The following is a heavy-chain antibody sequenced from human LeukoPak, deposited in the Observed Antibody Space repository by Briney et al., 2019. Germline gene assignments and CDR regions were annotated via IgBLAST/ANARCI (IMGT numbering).Heavy chain of an antibody. CDR2: IYHTGIT. Sequence: SETLSLTCTVSGASITSSYWSWIRQSPGKGLEYLGYIYHTGITNYSPSLNSRVSISMDTSKNQFSLHLTSVTAADTAVYYCAGTARLLAPWGQGIQVTASS. V-gene: IGHV4-59*08. CDR3: AGTARLLAP. J-gene: IGHJ5*02. CDR1: GASITSSY.